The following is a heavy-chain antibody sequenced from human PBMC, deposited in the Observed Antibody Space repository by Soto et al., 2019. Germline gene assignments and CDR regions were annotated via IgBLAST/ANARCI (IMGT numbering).Heavy chain of an antibody. CDR2: TRNKANSYTT. Sequence: EVQLVESGGGLVQPGGSLRLSCAASGFTFSDYDMDWVRQVPGKWLEWVGRTRNKANSYTTEYTASVRGRFSISRDDSKDSMYLQMYSLKTEDTAVYYWARDTGGSYDYWGQGALVTVS. CDR3: ARDTGGSYDY. D-gene: IGHD3-16*01. V-gene: IGHV3-72*01. CDR1: GFTFSDYD. J-gene: IGHJ4*02.